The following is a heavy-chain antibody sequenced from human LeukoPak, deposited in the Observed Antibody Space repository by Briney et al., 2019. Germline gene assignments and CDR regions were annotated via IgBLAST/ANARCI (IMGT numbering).Heavy chain of an antibody. CDR3: ARSYCSSTSCYENWFDP. CDR2: INPSGGST. CDR1: GYTFTSYY. Sequence: ASVKVSCKASGYTFTSYYMHWVRQAPGQGLEWMGIINPSGGSTSYAQKFQGRVTMTRDTSTSTVYMELSSLRSKDTAVYYCARSYCSSTSCYENWFDPWGQGTLVTVSS. V-gene: IGHV1-46*01. J-gene: IGHJ5*02. D-gene: IGHD2-2*01.